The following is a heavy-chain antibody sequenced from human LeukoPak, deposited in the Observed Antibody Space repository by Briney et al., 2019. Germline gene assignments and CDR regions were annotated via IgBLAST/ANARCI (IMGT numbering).Heavy chain of an antibody. J-gene: IGHJ6*03. D-gene: IGHD5-18*01. CDR1: GGTVSSYA. V-gene: IGHV1-69*05. CDR3: ARDRVYSYGYSYYYYMDV. CDR2: IIPIFGTA. Sequence: SVKVSCKASGGTVSSYAISWVRQAPGQGLEWMGRIIPIFGTANYAQKFQGRVTITTDESTSTAYMELSSLRSEDTAVYHCARDRVYSYGYSYYYYMDVWGKGTTVTVSS.